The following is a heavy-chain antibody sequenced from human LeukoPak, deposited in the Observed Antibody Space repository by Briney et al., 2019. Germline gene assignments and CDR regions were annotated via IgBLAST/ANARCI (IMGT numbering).Heavy chain of an antibody. CDR2: IYYSGST. J-gene: IGHJ5*02. Sequence: SETLSLTCTVSGGSISGSSYYWGWIRQPPGKGLEWIGSIYYSGSTYYNPSLKSRVTISVDTSKNQFSLKLSSVTAADTAVYYCAREDSSSWPLWYNWFDPWGQGTLVTVSS. CDR1: GGSISGSSYY. CDR3: AREDSSSWPLWYNWFDP. V-gene: IGHV4-39*07. D-gene: IGHD6-13*01.